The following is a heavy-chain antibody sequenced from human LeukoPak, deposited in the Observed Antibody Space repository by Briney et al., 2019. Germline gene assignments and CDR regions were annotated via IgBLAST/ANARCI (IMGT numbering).Heavy chain of an antibody. CDR1: GFTFSNAW. CDR2: IKSKTDGGTT. CDR3: TRLPKGERWLQLDY. D-gene: IGHD5-24*01. J-gene: IGHJ4*02. Sequence: NPGGSLRLSCAASGFTFSNAWMSWVRQAPGKGLEWVGRIKSKTDGGTTDYAAPVKGRFTISRDDSKNTLYLQMNSLKTEDTAVYYCTRLPKGERWLQLDYWGQGTLVTVSS. V-gene: IGHV3-15*01.